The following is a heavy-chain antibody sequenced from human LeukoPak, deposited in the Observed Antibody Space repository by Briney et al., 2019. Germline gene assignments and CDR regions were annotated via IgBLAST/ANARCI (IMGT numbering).Heavy chain of an antibody. CDR2: ISAYNGNT. CDR1: GYTFTSYG. V-gene: IGHV1-18*01. CDR3: ARVTGVYWLPTHGFDP. Sequence: GASVKVSCKASGYTFTSYGISWVRRAPGQGLEWMGWISAYNGNTNYAQKLQGRVTMTTDTSTSTAYMELRSLRSDDTAVYYCARVTGVYWLPTHGFDPWGQGTLVTVSS. D-gene: IGHD1-14*01. J-gene: IGHJ5*02.